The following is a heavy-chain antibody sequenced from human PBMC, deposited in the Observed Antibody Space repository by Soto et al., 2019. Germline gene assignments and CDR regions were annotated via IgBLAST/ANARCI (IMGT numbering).Heavy chain of an antibody. CDR3: ARYCGSASCGWFDP. CDR2: IYYSGST. Sequence: SETLSLTCTVSGGSISSGGYYWSWIRQHPGKGLEWIGYIYYSGSTYYNPSLKSRVTISVDTSKNQFSLQLSSMTAADTAVYYCARYCGSASCGWFDPWGQGTLVTVSS. J-gene: IGHJ5*02. D-gene: IGHD2-2*01. CDR1: GGSISSGGYY. V-gene: IGHV4-31*03.